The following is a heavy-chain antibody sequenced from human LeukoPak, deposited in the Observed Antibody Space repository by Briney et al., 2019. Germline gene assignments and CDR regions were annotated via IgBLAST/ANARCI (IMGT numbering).Heavy chain of an antibody. CDR2: IKQDGSEK. CDR3: ARDRGFDP. Sequence: GGSLRLSCAASGFTVTSNYMSWVRQAPGKGLEWVANIKQDGSEKYYVDSVKGRFTISRDNAKNSLYLQMNSLRAEDTAVYYCARDRGFDPRGQGTLVTVSS. J-gene: IGHJ5*02. D-gene: IGHD3-10*01. V-gene: IGHV3-7*01. CDR1: GFTVTSNY.